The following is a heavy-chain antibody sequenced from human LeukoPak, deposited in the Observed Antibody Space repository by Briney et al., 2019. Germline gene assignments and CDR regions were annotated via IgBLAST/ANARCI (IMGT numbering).Heavy chain of an antibody. CDR3: ARDLNTGMDV. CDR2: IKQDGSEK. CDR1: GFTFSSYW. Sequence: GGSLGLSCAASGFTFSSYWMSWVRQAPGKGLEWVANIKQDGSEKYYVDSVKGRFTISGDNAQNLLYLQMNSLRAEDTAIYYCARDLNTGMDVWGRGTTVTVSS. J-gene: IGHJ6*02. V-gene: IGHV3-7*03. D-gene: IGHD2/OR15-2a*01.